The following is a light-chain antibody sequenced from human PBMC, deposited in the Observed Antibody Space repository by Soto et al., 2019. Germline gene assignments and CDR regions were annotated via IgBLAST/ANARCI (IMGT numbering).Light chain of an antibody. J-gene: IGKJ5*01. CDR2: DAS. Sequence: EIVLTQSPATLSLSPGERATLSCRASQSVSNSLAWYQHKPGQAPRLLIYDASNRATGIPARFSGSGSGTDFTLTISSLEPEDFAVYYCQQRRTWPPGFGQGTRLEIK. CDR3: QQRRTWPPG. CDR1: QSVSNS. V-gene: IGKV3-11*01.